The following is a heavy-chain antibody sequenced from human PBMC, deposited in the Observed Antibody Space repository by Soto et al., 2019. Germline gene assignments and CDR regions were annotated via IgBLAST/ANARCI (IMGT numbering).Heavy chain of an antibody. J-gene: IGHJ4*02. V-gene: IGHV4-61*08. CDR3: ARQQWFGEYYFDY. CDR2: IYYSGST. CDR1: GGSISSGGYS. D-gene: IGHD3-10*01. Sequence: PSETLSLTCAVSGGSISSGGYSWSWIRQPPGKGLEWIGYIYYSGSTNYNPSLKSRVTISVDTSKNQFSLKLSSVTAADTAVYYCARQQWFGEYYFDYWGQGTLVTVSS.